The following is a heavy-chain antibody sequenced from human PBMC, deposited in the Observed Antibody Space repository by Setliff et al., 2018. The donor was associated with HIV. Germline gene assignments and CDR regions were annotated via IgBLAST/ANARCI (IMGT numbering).Heavy chain of an antibody. J-gene: IGHJ5*02. Sequence: SVKVSCKASGGTLSNYPISWVRQVRGQGLEWMGRVSPVLRTTKYGQEFQGRVSITADTSTNTVYMELSSLRFEDTAVYYCAREFIPVMYARQGGRFDPWGQGTLVTVSS. CDR2: VSPVLRTT. CDR1: GGTLSNYP. D-gene: IGHD2-8*01. CDR3: AREFIPVMYARQGGRFDP. V-gene: IGHV1-69*08.